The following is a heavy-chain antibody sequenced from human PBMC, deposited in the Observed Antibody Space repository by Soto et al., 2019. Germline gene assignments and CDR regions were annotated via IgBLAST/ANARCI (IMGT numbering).Heavy chain of an antibody. CDR1: GGSITIYY. CDR3: ATGIYLKVGATIWFDP. CDR2: IYTSGST. J-gene: IGHJ5*02. V-gene: IGHV4-4*07. Sequence: PSEPLSLTCTVSGGSITIYYWSWIRQPAGKGLEWIGRIYTSGSTNYNPSLKSRVTMSVDTSKNRFSLKLSSVTAADTAVYYCATGIYLKVGATIWFDPWGNGNL. D-gene: IGHD1-26*01.